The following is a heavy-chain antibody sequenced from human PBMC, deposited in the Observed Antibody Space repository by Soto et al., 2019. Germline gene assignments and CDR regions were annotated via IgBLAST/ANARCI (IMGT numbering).Heavy chain of an antibody. CDR3: ARGGDVNYYHGMDV. CDR1: GYTFTSYG. D-gene: IGHD5-12*01. CDR2: ISAYNGKT. V-gene: IGHV1-18*01. Sequence: QVPLVQSGGEVKKPGASVKLSCTASGYTFTSYGISWVRQAPGQGLEWMGGISAYNGKTNYAQNVQGRVTMTTDTSTRTAYMDLRSLRSDDTAVYYCARGGDVNYYHGMDVWGQGTTVTVSS. J-gene: IGHJ6*02.